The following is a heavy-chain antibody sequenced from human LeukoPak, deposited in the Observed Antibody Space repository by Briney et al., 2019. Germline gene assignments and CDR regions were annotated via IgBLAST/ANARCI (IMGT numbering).Heavy chain of an antibody. V-gene: IGHV3-15*01. CDR1: GFTFSNAW. CDR2: IKSKTDGGTT. CDR3: ARSPRLYYFDY. Sequence: GGSLRLSCAASGFTFSNAWMSWVRQAPGKGLEWVGRIKSKTDGGTTDYAAPVKGRFTISRDDSKNTLYLQMNSLKTEDTAVYYCARSPRLYYFDYWGQGTLVTVSS. J-gene: IGHJ4*02. D-gene: IGHD3-22*01.